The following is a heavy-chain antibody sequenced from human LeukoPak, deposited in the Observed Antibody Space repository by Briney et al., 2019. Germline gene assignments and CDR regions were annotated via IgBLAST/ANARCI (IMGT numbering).Heavy chain of an antibody. D-gene: IGHD2-21*01. V-gene: IGHV1-2*02. CDR1: GYTFSAYY. CDR2: INPNSAGT. J-gene: IGHJ4*02. Sequence: ASVKVSCKASGYTFSAYYMHWVRQAPGQRPEWVGWINPNSAGTNYAQKFQGRVTVTRDTSISTTFVELSGLRSDDAAVYYCARGLGDFDGDGHTNPFDYWGQGTLVTVSS. CDR3: ARGLGDFDGDGHTNPFDY.